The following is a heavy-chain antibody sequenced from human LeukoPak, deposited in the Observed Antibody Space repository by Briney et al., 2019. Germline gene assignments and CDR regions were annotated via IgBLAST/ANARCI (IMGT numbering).Heavy chain of an antibody. D-gene: IGHD2-15*01. CDR1: GFTFNRYN. CDR2: ISTSSSYI. V-gene: IGHV3-21*01. J-gene: IGHJ5*02. CDR3: ARGADGVSSNSRGWFDP. Sequence: GGSLGLSCAASGFTFNRYNMNWVRRAPGKGLEWVSSISTSSSYIYYADSVKGRFTISRDNAKNSLYLEMNSLRAEDTAVYYCARGADGVSSNSRGWFDPWGQGTLVTVSS.